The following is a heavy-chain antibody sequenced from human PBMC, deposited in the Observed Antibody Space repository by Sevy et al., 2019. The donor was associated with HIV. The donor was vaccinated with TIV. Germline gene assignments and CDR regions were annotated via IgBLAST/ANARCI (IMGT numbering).Heavy chain of an antibody. CDR1: GFTFNNYA. V-gene: IGHV3-23*01. Sequence: GESLKISCAASGFTFNNYAMNWVRQAPGKGLEWVSTIFGNGDVSISFGNGDVTYYADSVRGRFTISRDSSKNTLYLQMNSLRAEDTALYYCAGGRDDHNGSLDAFGIWGQGTMVTASS. CDR3: AGGRDDHNGSLDAFGI. J-gene: IGHJ3*02. CDR2: IFGNGDVSISFGNGDVT. D-gene: IGHD2-8*01.